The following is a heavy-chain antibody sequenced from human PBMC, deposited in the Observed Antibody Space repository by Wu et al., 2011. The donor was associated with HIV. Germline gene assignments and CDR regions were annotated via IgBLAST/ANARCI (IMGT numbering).Heavy chain of an antibody. Sequence: EVKKPGPSVKVSCKASGYTFTSYFMHWVRQAPGQGLEWMGIINPSDGSTNYAQKFQGRVTMTRDTSTSTAYMELRSLRSDDTAVYYCARDDSSGWPEGFDYWGQGTLVTVSS. J-gene: IGHJ4*02. CDR1: GYTFTSYF. CDR2: INPSDGST. D-gene: IGHD6-19*01. V-gene: IGHV1-46*01. CDR3: ARDDSSGWPEGFDY.